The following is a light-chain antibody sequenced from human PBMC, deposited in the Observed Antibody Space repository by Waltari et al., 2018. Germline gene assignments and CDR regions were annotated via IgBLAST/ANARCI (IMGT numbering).Light chain of an antibody. CDR3: QQYHSTPGPT. Sequence: DIVMTQSPDSLAVSLGERATINCKSSQSVLYSSNNKNYLAWSQQKPGQPPKLLIYWASTRESGVPDRFSGSGSGTDFTLTINTLQAEDVAVYYCQQYHSTPGPTFGGGTKVEIK. J-gene: IGKJ4*01. CDR1: QSVLYSSNNKNY. V-gene: IGKV4-1*01. CDR2: WAS.